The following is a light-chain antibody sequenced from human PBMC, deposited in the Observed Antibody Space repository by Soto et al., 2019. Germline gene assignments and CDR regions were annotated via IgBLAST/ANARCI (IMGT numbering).Light chain of an antibody. V-gene: IGKV1-39*01. J-gene: IGKJ3*01. CDR2: GAS. CDR3: QHSYTILT. Sequence: DIQMTQSPSSLSASVGDGVTITCRASQSISNHVNWYQQKPGKAPKLLISGASSLQGGVPSRFSGSGSGTDFTLTISGLQPEDFATYSCQHSYTILTFGPGTTVDV. CDR1: QSISNH.